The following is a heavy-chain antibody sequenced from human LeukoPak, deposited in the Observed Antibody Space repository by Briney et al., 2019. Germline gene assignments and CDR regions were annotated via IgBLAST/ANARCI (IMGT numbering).Heavy chain of an antibody. D-gene: IGHD5-18*01. CDR2: IRSKAYGGTT. CDR1: GFTFGDYA. J-gene: IGHJ5*02. Sequence: GGSLRLSCTASGFTFGDYAMSWVRQAPWKGLEWVGFIRSKAYGGTTEYAASVKGRFTISRDDSKSIAYLQMNSLKTEDTAVYYCTRSGARRYSYRGVGGGWFDPWGQGTLVTVSS. V-gene: IGHV3-49*04. CDR3: TRSGARRYSYRGVGGGWFDP.